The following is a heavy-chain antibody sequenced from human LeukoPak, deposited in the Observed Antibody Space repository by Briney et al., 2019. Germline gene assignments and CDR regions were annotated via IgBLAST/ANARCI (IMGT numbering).Heavy chain of an antibody. D-gene: IGHD6-25*01. V-gene: IGHV4-39*01. CDR1: GGSISSSSDY. CDR2: FFVSGST. J-gene: IGHJ4*02. CDR3: ARQFATAAADTRGYFDY. Sequence: SETLSLTCTVSGGSISSSSDYWGWIRQAPGKGLEWIGSFFVSGSTHYNPSLRSRATLFVDPSKNQFSLKLTSMTAADAATYFCARQFATAAADTRGYFDYWGQGTVVAVSS.